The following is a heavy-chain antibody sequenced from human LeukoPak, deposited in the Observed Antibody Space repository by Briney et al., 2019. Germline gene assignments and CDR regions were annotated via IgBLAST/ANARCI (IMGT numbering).Heavy chain of an antibody. J-gene: IGHJ4*02. V-gene: IGHV3-48*03. Sequence: GGSLRLSCAASGFTFSSYEMNWVRQAPGKGLEWVSYISSSGSTIYYADSVKGRFTISRDNAKNSLYLQMNSLRAEDTAVYYCARQDLQYFDWWPPGIDYWGQGTLVTVSS. CDR1: GFTFSSYE. CDR3: ARQDLQYFDWWPPGIDY. D-gene: IGHD3-9*01. CDR2: ISSSGSTI.